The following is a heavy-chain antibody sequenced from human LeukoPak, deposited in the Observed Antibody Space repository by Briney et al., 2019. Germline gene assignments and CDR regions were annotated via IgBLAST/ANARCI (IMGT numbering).Heavy chain of an antibody. CDR3: AKSAYYDSSGFYREYYFDY. Sequence: GGSLRLSCAASRFTFSNYAMSWVRQAPGKEREWVSTISGSGGSTYYADSVKGRFTISRDNCKNPLHLQMNSMRAEDTAVYYCAKSAYYDSSGFYREYYFDYWGPGNLVTVSS. D-gene: IGHD3-22*01. CDR2: ISGSGGST. CDR1: RFTFSNYA. J-gene: IGHJ4*02. V-gene: IGHV3-23*01.